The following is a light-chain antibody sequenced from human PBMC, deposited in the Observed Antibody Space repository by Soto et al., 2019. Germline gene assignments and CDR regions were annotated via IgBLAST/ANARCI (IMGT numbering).Light chain of an antibody. J-gene: IGLJ2*01. CDR2: DVS. V-gene: IGLV2-14*01. CDR1: SNDIGGYNS. CDR3: CAYTGSSTRL. Sequence: QSVLTQPASVSGSPGQSITFSCTVTSNDIGGYNSVYWYQQHPGKGPKLMLFDVSNRPSGGSYRFSCSKSCNTASLTISGLQAVDEADYYCCAYTGSSTRLFGGGTKLTVL.